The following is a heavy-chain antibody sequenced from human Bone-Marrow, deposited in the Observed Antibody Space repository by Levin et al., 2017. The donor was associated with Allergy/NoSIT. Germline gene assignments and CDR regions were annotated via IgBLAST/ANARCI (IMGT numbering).Heavy chain of an antibody. Sequence: GESLKISCKTSGYPFNTYAIHWVRQAPGQGLEWVGWVNGGNGNTKYSQKFQGRVTITIDASASTVYLGLSSLKSEDSGVYYCARISKIYGGCDHWGHGTLVTVSS. D-gene: IGHD3-16*01. CDR3: ARISKIYGGCDH. CDR1: GYPFNTYA. CDR2: VNGGNGNT. V-gene: IGHV1-3*01. J-gene: IGHJ4*01.